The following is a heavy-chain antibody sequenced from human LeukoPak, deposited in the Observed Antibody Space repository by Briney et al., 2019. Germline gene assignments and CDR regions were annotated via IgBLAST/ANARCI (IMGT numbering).Heavy chain of an antibody. J-gene: IGHJ4*02. Sequence: PSETLSLTCAVSGGSISSGGYSWSWIRQPPGKGLEWIGYIYHSGSTYYNPSLKSRVTISVDRSKNQFSLELSSVTAADTAVCYCARATYYYDSSGYLDYWGQGTLVTVSS. CDR3: ARATYYYDSSGYLDY. V-gene: IGHV4-30-2*01. CDR2: IYHSGST. CDR1: GGSISSGGYS. D-gene: IGHD3-22*01.